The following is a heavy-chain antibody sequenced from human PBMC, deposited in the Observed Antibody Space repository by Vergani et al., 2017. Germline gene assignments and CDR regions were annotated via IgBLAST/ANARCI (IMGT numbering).Heavy chain of an antibody. Sequence: QVQLQESGPGLVKPSQTLSLTCTVSGGSISSGSYYWSGIRQPAGKGLEWIGRIYTSGSTNYNPSLKSRVTISVDTSKNQFSLKLSSVTAADTAVYYCARETSQSRSCYDWFDPWGQGTLVTVSS. V-gene: IGHV4-61*02. CDR1: GGSISSGSYY. J-gene: IGHJ5*02. CDR2: IYTSGST. CDR3: ARETSQSRSCYDWFDP. D-gene: IGHD1-26*01.